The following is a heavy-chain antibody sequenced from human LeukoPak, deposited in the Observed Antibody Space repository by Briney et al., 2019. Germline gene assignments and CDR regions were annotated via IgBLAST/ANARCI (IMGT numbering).Heavy chain of an antibody. CDR1: GGSISSGSYY. D-gene: IGHD3-22*01. J-gene: IGHJ6*03. CDR2: IYSSGST. V-gene: IGHV4-61*02. Sequence: PSETLSLTCTVSGGSISSGSYYWSWIRQPAGKGLEWIGRIYSSGSTNYNPSLKSRVTISLDTSKNQFSLKLSSVTAADTAVYYCARDATNYYDSSGWAMDVWGKGTTVTISS. CDR3: ARDATNYYDSSGWAMDV.